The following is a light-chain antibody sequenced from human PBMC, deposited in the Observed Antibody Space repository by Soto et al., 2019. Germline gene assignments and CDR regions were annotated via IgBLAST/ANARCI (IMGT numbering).Light chain of an antibody. CDR3: KQYNTYWHM. CDR1: QSISDY. J-gene: IGKJ1*01. V-gene: IGKV1-5*01. CDR2: EAS. Sequence: TPSSSTPSASVGDRVIITCRASQSISDYLAWYQQKPGKAPKLLIYEASNLESGVQSTFSGSGSGTEFTLTISSLQPDDFATYYCKQYNTYWHMFGQGTKVDIK.